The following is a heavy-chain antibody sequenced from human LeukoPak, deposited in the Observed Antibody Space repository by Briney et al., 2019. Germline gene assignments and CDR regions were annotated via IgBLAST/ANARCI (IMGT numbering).Heavy chain of an antibody. V-gene: IGHV1-18*01. CDR3: ARVNDVAVVAAAAPHFEY. CDR2: ISAYKGDK. Sequence: ASVKVSCKPSGYTLISYGIRWVRQAPGQALEWVGWISAYKGDKDYAQKFQGRVAMTTDTSTNTVYMELRSLRSDDTAVYYCARVNDVAVVAAAAPHFEYWGQGTLVTVSS. D-gene: IGHD2-15*01. CDR1: GYTLISYG. J-gene: IGHJ4*02.